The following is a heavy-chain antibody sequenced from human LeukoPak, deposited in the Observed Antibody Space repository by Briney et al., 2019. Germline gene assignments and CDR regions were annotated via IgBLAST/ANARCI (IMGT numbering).Heavy chain of an antibody. Sequence: PGGSLRLSCAASGFPFSDHEMNWVRQAPGKGLEWVSYISSSGSDKYYSDSVKGRFTISRDNAKNTLYLQMDSLRAEDTAVYYCASVYYSSGWAYWGQGTLVTVS. CDR3: ASVYYSSGWAY. D-gene: IGHD6-19*01. CDR2: ISSSGSDK. J-gene: IGHJ4*02. CDR1: GFPFSDHE. V-gene: IGHV3-48*03.